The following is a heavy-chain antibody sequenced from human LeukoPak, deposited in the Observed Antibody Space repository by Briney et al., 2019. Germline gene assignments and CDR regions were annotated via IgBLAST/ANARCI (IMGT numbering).Heavy chain of an antibody. CDR2: ISYDGSNK. CDR1: GFTFSSYG. D-gene: IGHD6-19*01. V-gene: IGHV3-30*18. CDR3: AKDQRTFSSGWYYFDY. J-gene: IGHJ4*02. Sequence: GGSLRLSCAASGFTFSSYGMHWVRQAPGKGLEWVAVISYDGSNKYYADSVKGRFTISRDNSKNTLYLQMNSLRAEDTAVYYCAKDQRTFSSGWYYFDYWGQGNLVTVSS.